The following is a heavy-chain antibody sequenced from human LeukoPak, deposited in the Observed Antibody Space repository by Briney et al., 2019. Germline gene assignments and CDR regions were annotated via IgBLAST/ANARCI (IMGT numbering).Heavy chain of an antibody. Sequence: GGSLRLSCAASGFTFSSYALSWVRQAPGKGLEWVSAISGRGGSTYYADAVKGRFTISRDNSKNTLYLQMNSLRAEDTAVYYCGGVVDTAMVGYYYYGMDVWGQGTTVTVSS. CDR1: GFTFSSYA. CDR3: GGVVDTAMVGYYYYGMDV. V-gene: IGHV3-23*01. J-gene: IGHJ6*02. CDR2: ISGRGGST. D-gene: IGHD5-18*01.